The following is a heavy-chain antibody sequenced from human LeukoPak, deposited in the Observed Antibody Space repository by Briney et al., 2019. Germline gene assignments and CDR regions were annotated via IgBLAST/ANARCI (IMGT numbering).Heavy chain of an antibody. CDR1: GGSISSSSYY. CDR3: ARYSSGWYGAFDS. Sequence: PSETLSLTCTVSGGSISSSSYYWGWIRQPPGKGLEWIGNIYYTGSTYYNPSLKSRVTISVDTSKNQFSLKLSSVTAADTAVYYCARYSSGWYGAFDSWGQGTLVTVSS. CDR2: IYYTGST. J-gene: IGHJ4*02. V-gene: IGHV4-39*01. D-gene: IGHD6-19*01.